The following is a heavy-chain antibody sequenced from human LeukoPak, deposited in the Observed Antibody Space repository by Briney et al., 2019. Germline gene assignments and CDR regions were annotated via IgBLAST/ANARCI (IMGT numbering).Heavy chain of an antibody. V-gene: IGHV1-8*01. J-gene: IGHJ4*02. CDR1: GYTFTSYD. Sequence: ASVKVSCKASGYTFTSYDINWVRQATGQGLEWMGWMNPNSGNTGYAQKFQGRVTMTRNTSISTAYMELSSLRSEDTAVYYCATALCSGGSCYSDEPFDYWGQGTLVTVSP. D-gene: IGHD2-15*01. CDR2: MNPNSGNT. CDR3: ATALCSGGSCYSDEPFDY.